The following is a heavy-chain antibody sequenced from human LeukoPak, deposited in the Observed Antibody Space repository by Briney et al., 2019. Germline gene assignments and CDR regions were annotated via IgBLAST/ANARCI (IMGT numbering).Heavy chain of an antibody. CDR1: GGSISSYY. J-gene: IGHJ5*02. D-gene: IGHD3-9*01. CDR2: IYTSGST. Sequence: SETLSLTCTASGGSISSYYWSWIRQPAGKGLEWIGRIYTSGSTNYNPSLKSRVTMSVDTSKNQFSLKLSSVTAADTAVYYCARDEPHYYDILTGYSMNWFDPWGQGTLVTVSS. CDR3: ARDEPHYYDILTGYSMNWFDP. V-gene: IGHV4-4*07.